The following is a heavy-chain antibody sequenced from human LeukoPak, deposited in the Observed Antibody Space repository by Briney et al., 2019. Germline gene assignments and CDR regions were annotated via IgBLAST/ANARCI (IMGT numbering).Heavy chain of an antibody. V-gene: IGHV4-39*07. CDR3: ARDGGQLSNFDY. CDR1: GGSISSSGYY. J-gene: IGHJ4*02. CDR2: IYYSGST. Sequence: SETLSLTCTVSGGSISSSGYYWGWIRQPPGKGLEWIGSIYYSGSTYYNPSLKSRVTISVDRSKSQFSLKLSSVTAADTAVYYCARDGGQLSNFDYWGQGTLVTVSS. D-gene: IGHD6-6*01.